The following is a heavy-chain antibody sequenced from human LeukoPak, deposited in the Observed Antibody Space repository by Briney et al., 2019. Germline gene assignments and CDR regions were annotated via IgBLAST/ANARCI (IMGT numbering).Heavy chain of an antibody. Sequence: PGGSLRLSCAASGFTFSTYWMSWVRQAPGKGLELVANIKQDGSEKYYVHSVKGRFTISRDNAKNSLYLQVNSLRAEDTAVYYCARNQRRLDYWGQGTLVTVSS. D-gene: IGHD1-14*01. CDR1: GFTFSTYW. J-gene: IGHJ4*02. CDR3: ARNQRRLDY. V-gene: IGHV3-7*01. CDR2: IKQDGSEK.